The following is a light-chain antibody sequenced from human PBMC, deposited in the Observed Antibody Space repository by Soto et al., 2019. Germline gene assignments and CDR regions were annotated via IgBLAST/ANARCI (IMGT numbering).Light chain of an antibody. V-gene: IGKV3-15*01. J-gene: IGKJ1*01. CDR3: QQYNNWLWT. CDR2: GAS. Sequence: VKTQSPATLSVSPGERATLSCRASQSVSSNLAWYQQKPGQAPRLLIYGASTRATGIPARFSGSGPGTEFTLTISSLQSEDFAVYYCQQYNNWLWTFGQGTKVDIK. CDR1: QSVSSN.